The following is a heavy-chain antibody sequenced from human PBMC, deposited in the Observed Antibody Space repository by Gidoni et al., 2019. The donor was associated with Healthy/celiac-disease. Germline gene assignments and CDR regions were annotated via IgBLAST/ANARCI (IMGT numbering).Heavy chain of an antibody. CDR1: GCPVSSHA. CDR2: ILPIFGTA. D-gene: IGHD3-10*01. J-gene: IGHJ4*02. CDR3: AIDLRYYGSGSYYLDFDY. Sequence: QVPLVQSGAEVQKPGSAVKVSCKASGCPVSSHAISGVRQAHGQGLEWMGGILPIFGTANYAQKFQGRVTITADKSTSTAYMELSSLRSEVTAVYYCAIDLRYYGSGSYYLDFDYWGQGTLVTVSS. V-gene: IGHV1-69*06.